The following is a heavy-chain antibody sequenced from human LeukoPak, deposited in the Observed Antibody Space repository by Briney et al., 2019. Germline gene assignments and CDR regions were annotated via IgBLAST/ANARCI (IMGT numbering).Heavy chain of an antibody. D-gene: IGHD2-2*01. CDR2: INHSGST. CDR3: ARRGTVVVPAAKRYYYYMDV. Sequence: SETLSLTCAVYGGSFSGYYWSWIRQPPGKGLEWIGEINHSGSTNYNPSLKSRVTISVDTSKNQFSLKLSSVAAADTAVYYCARRGTVVVPAAKRYYYYMDVWGKGTTVTISS. V-gene: IGHV4-34*01. CDR1: GGSFSGYY. J-gene: IGHJ6*03.